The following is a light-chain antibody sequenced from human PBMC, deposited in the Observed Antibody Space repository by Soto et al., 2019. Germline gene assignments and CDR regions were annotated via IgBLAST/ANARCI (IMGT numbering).Light chain of an antibody. Sequence: EIVLTQSPGTLSLSPGERATLSCRASQSISSSFVAWYQQRPGQSPRLIIYGASSMATGIPDRFSGSGSGTDFTLTISRLDLEDYAVYYCQQYVTSSGTLGQGTKVDIK. V-gene: IGKV3-20*01. CDR2: GAS. J-gene: IGKJ1*01. CDR3: QQYVTSSGT. CDR1: QSISSSF.